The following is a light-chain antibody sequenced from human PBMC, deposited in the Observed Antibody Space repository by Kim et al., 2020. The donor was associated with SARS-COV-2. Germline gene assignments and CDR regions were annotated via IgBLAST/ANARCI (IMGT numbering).Light chain of an antibody. CDR3: SSYTNTSTHHVL. V-gene: IGLV2-14*01. J-gene: IGLJ2*01. CDR2: DVT. Sequence: QSALTQPASVSGSPGQSITISCTGTNSDVGAYDFVSWYLQHPGKAPKLVIFDVTKRPSGVSNRLSGSKSGNTASLTISRLLAEDEADYHCSSYTNTSTHHVLFGGGTKLTVL. CDR1: NSDVGAYDF.